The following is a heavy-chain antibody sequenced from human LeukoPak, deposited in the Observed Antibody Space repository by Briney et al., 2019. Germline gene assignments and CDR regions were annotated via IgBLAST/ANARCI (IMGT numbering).Heavy chain of an antibody. J-gene: IGHJ4*02. Sequence: SETLSLTCTVSGGSISSYYWSWFRQPAGKELKWFGRIYTSGSTNYNPSLKSRVTMSVDTSKNQFSLKLSSVTAADTAVYYCARASGSYPAYYFDYWGQGTLVTVSS. CDR2: IYTSGST. D-gene: IGHD1-26*01. V-gene: IGHV4-4*07. CDR1: GGSISSYY. CDR3: ARASGSYPAYYFDY.